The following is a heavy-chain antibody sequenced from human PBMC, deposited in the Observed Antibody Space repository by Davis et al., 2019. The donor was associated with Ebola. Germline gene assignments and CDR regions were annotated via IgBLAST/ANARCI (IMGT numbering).Heavy chain of an antibody. CDR3: ARYCSSDTCNLFDF. J-gene: IGHJ5*01. Sequence: PSETLSLTCTVSGGSISSHYWSWIRQPAGKGLEWIGRIYTSGRTNYNPSLKSRVTMSVDTSKNQFSLRLSSVTAADTAVYYCARYCSSDTCNLFDFWGQGSLVTVSS. CDR2: IYTSGRT. CDR1: GGSISSHY. D-gene: IGHD2-2*01. V-gene: IGHV4-4*07.